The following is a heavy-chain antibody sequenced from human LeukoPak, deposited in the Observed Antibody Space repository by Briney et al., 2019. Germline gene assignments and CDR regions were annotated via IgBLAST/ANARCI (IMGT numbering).Heavy chain of an antibody. D-gene: IGHD3-10*01. J-gene: IGHJ4*02. Sequence: ASVKVSFKASGYTFIDYYMHWVRQAPGQGLEWMGWMNPNSGGTNYAQKFQGRVTMTRDTSMSTASMELSGLNFDATALYYCARENWYYDYWGQGTLVTVSS. CDR1: GYTFIDYY. CDR3: ARENWYYDY. V-gene: IGHV1-2*02. CDR2: MNPNSGGT.